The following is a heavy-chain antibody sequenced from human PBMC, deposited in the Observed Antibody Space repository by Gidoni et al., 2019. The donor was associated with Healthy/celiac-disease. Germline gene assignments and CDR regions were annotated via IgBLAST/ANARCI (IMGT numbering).Heavy chain of an antibody. Sequence: QVQLVQSGAEVKKPGASVKVSCTASGYTFTSYGISWVRQAPGQGLEWMGWISAYNGNTNYAQKLQGRVTMTTDTSTSIAYMELRSLRSDDTAVYYCARDEINFWSGYFTTGWGMDVWGQGTTVTVSS. V-gene: IGHV1-18*01. J-gene: IGHJ6*02. D-gene: IGHD3-3*01. CDR3: ARDEINFWSGYFTTGWGMDV. CDR2: ISAYNGNT. CDR1: GYTFTSYG.